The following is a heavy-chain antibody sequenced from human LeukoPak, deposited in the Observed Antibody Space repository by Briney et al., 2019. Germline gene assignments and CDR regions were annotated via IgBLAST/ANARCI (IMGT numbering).Heavy chain of an antibody. Sequence: ETLSLTCAVYGGSFSGYYWSWIRQPPGKGLEWIGEINHSGSTNYNPSLKSRVTISVDTSKNQFSLKLSSVTTADTAVYYCARGIRSYYYMDVWGKGTTVTVSS. CDR3: ARGIRSYYYMDV. J-gene: IGHJ6*03. CDR1: GGSFSGYY. V-gene: IGHV4-34*01. CDR2: INHSGST. D-gene: IGHD3-16*01.